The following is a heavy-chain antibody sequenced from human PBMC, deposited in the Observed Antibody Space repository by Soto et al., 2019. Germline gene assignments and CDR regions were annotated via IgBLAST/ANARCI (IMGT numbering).Heavy chain of an antibody. CDR1: GGSISSYY. V-gene: IGHV4-59*01. CDR3: ERGGSSRSLLSY. Sequence: SETLSLTCTVSGGSISSYYWSWIRQPPGKGLEWIGYIYYSGSTNYNPSLKSRVTISVDTSKNQFSLKLSSVTAADTAVYYCERGGSSRSLLSYRGQGNLVTVS. J-gene: IGHJ4*02. CDR2: IYYSGST. D-gene: IGHD6-13*01.